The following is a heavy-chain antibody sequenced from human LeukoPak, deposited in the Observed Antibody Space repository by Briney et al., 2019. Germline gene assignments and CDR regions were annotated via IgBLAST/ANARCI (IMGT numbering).Heavy chain of an antibody. D-gene: IGHD2-2*01. Sequence: GGSLRLSCAASGFTFNNAWMSWVRQAPGKGLEWVGRITSQTDGGTTDYAAPVKGRFSISRDDSKNTLYLQMNSLKTEDTAVYYCSTGVPVADFGYWGQGTLVIVSS. V-gene: IGHV3-15*01. CDR2: ITSQTDGGTT. J-gene: IGHJ4*02. CDR1: GFTFNNAW. CDR3: STGVPVADFGY.